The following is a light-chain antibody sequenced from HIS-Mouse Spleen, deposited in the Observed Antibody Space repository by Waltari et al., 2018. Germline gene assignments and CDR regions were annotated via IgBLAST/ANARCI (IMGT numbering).Light chain of an antibody. Sequence: QSVLTQPPSASGTPGQRVTISCSGSSSHIGSNTVNWYQPLPGTAPQLLIYSNNQRPSGVPDRFSGSKSGTSASLAISGLQSEDEADYYCAAWDDSLNGWVFGGGTKLTVL. CDR2: SNN. V-gene: IGLV1-44*01. J-gene: IGLJ3*02. CDR1: SSHIGSNT. CDR3: AAWDDSLNGWV.